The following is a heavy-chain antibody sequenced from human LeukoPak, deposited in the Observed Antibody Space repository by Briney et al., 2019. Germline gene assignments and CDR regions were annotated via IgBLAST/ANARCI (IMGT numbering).Heavy chain of an antibody. CDR3: ARRGGLYGSGSYRFDP. D-gene: IGHD3-10*01. CDR1: GYSFTTYW. J-gene: IGHJ5*02. V-gene: IGHV5-51*01. Sequence: GEPLKISWKGSGYSFTTYWIGWLGQMPGKGLEWMGIFFPGDSDTRYSPSFQGQDTISADQSISAAYLQWSSLKASDTAMYYCARRGGLYGSGSYRFDPWGQGTLVTVSS. CDR2: FFPGDSDT.